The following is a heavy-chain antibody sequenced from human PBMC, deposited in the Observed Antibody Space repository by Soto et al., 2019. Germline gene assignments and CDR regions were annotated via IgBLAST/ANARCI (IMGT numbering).Heavy chain of an antibody. Sequence: TGGSLRLSCAASGFTFSGSAMHWVRQASGKGLEWVGRIRSKANSYATAYAASVKGRFTISRDDSKNTAYLQMNIRKTEDTAVYYCTSLGYCSGGSCYEYYYYMDVWGKGTTVTVSS. D-gene: IGHD2-15*01. CDR1: GFTFSGSA. CDR3: TSLGYCSGGSCYEYYYYMDV. V-gene: IGHV3-73*01. J-gene: IGHJ6*03. CDR2: IRSKANSYAT.